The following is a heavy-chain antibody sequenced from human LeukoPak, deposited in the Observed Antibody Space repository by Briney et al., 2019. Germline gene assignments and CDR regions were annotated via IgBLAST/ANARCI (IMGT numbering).Heavy chain of an antibody. CDR2: IIPIFGTA. Sequence: GASVKVSCKASGGTFSSYAINWVRQAPGQGLEWMGRIIPIFGTANYAQKFQGRVTITTDESTSTAYMELSSLRSEDTAVYYCARDLGCTNGVCYGYWFDPWGQGTLVTVSS. CDR1: GGTFSSYA. V-gene: IGHV1-69*05. D-gene: IGHD2-8*01. J-gene: IGHJ5*02. CDR3: ARDLGCTNGVCYGYWFDP.